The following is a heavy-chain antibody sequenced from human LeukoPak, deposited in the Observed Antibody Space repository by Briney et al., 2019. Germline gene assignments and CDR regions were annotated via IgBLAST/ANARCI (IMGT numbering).Heavy chain of an antibody. V-gene: IGHV1-18*01. D-gene: IGHD3-10*01. CDR2: NSAYNGNT. CDR1: GYTFTNYG. J-gene: IGHJ4*02. CDR3: ARYNSMFRGVTTSDY. Sequence: ASVKVSCKASGYTFTNYGFNWVRQAPGQGLEWMGNSAYNGNTNYAQKLQDRVTMTTDTSTSTAYTELRSLRSDDTAVYYCARYNSMFRGVTTSDYWGQGTLVTVSS.